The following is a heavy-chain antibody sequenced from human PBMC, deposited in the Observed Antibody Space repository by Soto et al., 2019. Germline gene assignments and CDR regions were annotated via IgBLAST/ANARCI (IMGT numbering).Heavy chain of an antibody. CDR2: INHRGSL. Sequence: SETLSLTCTVTGGSMTSGDQYWTWIRHRPGEGLEWFGYINHRGSLYYNPSLKSRVSMSVDTSKNQFSLNLSSVTAADTAVYYCARELPQRQGRNMDVGGQGTTVTVSS. J-gene: IGHJ6*02. CDR3: ARELPQRQGRNMDV. V-gene: IGHV4-31*03. CDR1: GGSMTSGDQY. D-gene: IGHD1-1*01.